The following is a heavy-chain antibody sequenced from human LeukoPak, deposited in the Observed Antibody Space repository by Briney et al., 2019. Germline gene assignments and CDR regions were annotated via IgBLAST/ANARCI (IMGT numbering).Heavy chain of an antibody. CDR3: AGSTVTRLAEYFQH. V-gene: IGHV1-69*13. Sequence: SVKVSCKASGGTFSSYAISWVRQAPGQGLEWMGGIIPIFGTANYAQKFQGRVTITPDESTSTAYMELSSLRSEDTAVYYCAGSTVTRLAEYFQHWGQGTLVTVSS. CDR1: GGTFSSYA. D-gene: IGHD4-17*01. J-gene: IGHJ1*01. CDR2: IIPIFGTA.